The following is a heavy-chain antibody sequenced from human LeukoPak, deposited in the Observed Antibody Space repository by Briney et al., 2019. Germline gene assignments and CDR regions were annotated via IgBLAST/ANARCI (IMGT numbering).Heavy chain of an antibody. V-gene: IGHV1-2*02. CDR1: GYTFTGYY. Sequence: EASVKVSCKASGYTFTGYYIHWVRQAPGQGLEWVGWINPNSGGAKYAQKFQDRVTMTRDTSISTAYMGLSRLRSDDTAVYYCAKGRVVAGSKSLTYHWLDPWGQGTLVTVSS. J-gene: IGHJ5*02. CDR2: INPNSGGA. CDR3: AKGRVVAGSKSLTYHWLDP. D-gene: IGHD6-19*01.